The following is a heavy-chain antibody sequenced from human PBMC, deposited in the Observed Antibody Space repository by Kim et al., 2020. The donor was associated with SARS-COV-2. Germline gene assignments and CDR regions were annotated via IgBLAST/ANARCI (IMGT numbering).Heavy chain of an antibody. CDR2: ISASGDTT. CDR3: AKDIDDSNYGTFDS. J-gene: IGHJ4*02. V-gene: IGHV3-23*01. D-gene: IGHD3-16*01. Sequence: GGSLRLSCEALGFTFDNYAMSWVRQAPGKGLEWVSGISASGDTTDYADSVNGRFTISRDNNKKTMFLQLHSLRPEDTATYYCAKDIDDSNYGTFDSWGQGVLDTVFS. CDR1: GFTFDNYA.